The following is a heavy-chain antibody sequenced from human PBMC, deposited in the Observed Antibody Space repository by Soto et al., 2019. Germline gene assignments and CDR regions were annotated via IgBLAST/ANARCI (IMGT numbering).Heavy chain of an antibody. CDR1: GYTFTSCG. CDR2: ISAYNGNT. D-gene: IGHD3-22*01. J-gene: IGHJ6*02. V-gene: IGHV1-18*01. CDR3: ARDREYYYDSSGPDGMDV. Sequence: GASVKVSFKASGYTFTSCGISWVRQAPGQGLEWMGWISAYNGNTNYAQKLQGRVTMTTDTSTSTAYMELRSLRSDDTAVYYCARDREYYYDSSGPDGMDVCGQGTTVTVSS.